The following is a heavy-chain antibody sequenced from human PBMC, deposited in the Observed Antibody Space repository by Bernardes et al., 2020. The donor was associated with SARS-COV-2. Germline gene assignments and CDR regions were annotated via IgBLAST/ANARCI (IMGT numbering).Heavy chain of an antibody. J-gene: IGHJ6*02. V-gene: IGHV3-9*01. CDR1: GFTFDDYA. Sequence: GGSLRLSCAASGFTFDDYAMHWVRQAPGKGLEWVSGISWNSGSIGYADSVKGRFTISRDNAKNSLYLQMNSLRAEDTALYYCVAAAMGYYYYGMDVWGQGTTVTVSS. CDR2: ISWNSGSI. D-gene: IGHD2-2*01. CDR3: VAAAMGYYYYGMDV.